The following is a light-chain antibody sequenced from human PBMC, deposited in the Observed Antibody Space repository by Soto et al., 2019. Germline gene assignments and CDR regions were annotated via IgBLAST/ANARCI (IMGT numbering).Light chain of an antibody. Sequence: QSVLTQPPSVSACPGQKVTSSWSGISSNIGGNSVSWYQQLPGTAPKLLIYDDNKRPSGIPDRFSGSKSGTSATLGITGFQTGDEADYYCGSWDSSLSAYVFGTGTKVTVL. V-gene: IGLV1-51*01. J-gene: IGLJ1*01. CDR2: DDN. CDR3: GSWDSSLSAYV. CDR1: SSNIGGNS.